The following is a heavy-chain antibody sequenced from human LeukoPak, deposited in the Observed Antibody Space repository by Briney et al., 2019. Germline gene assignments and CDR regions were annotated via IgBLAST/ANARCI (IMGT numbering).Heavy chain of an antibody. CDR1: GGSISSSSYY. CDR2: IYYSGST. J-gene: IGHJ4*02. V-gene: IGHV4-39*01. D-gene: IGHD5-18*01. Sequence: SETLSLTCTVSGGSISSSSYYWGWIRQPPGKGLEWIGSIYYSGSTYYNPSLKSRATISVDTSKNQFSLKLSSVTAADTAVYYCARQDTAMVSPFDYWGQGTLVTVSS. CDR3: ARQDTAMVSPFDY.